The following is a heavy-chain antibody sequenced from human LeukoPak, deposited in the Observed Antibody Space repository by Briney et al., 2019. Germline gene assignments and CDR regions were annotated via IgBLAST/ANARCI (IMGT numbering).Heavy chain of an antibody. CDR1: RFTFTNYW. Sequence: GGSLRLSCAASRFTFTNYWMHWVRQAPGKGLVWVSRINSDGSSTSYADSVKGRFTISRDNAKNTLYLQMNSLRAEDTAVYYCARGLLWFGEFTFDYWGQGTLVTVSS. CDR2: INSDGSST. J-gene: IGHJ4*02. CDR3: ARGLLWFGEFTFDY. V-gene: IGHV3-74*01. D-gene: IGHD3-10*01.